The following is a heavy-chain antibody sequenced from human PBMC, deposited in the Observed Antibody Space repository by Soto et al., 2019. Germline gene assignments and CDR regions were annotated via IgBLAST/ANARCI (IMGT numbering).Heavy chain of an antibody. Sequence: EVQLLESGGGLVQPGGSLRLSCAASGFTFSSYAMSWVRQAPGKGLEWVSAISGSGGSTYYADSVKGRFTISRDNSKNTLYLQRNSLRAEDTAVYYCAKWGVARLNPAARPFGPFDYWGQGTLVTVSS. D-gene: IGHD6-6*01. CDR1: GFTFSSYA. CDR3: AKWGVARLNPAARPFGPFDY. V-gene: IGHV3-23*01. CDR2: ISGSGGST. J-gene: IGHJ4*02.